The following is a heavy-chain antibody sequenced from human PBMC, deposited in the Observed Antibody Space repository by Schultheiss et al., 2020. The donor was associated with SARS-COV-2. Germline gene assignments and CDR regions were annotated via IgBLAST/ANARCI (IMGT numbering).Heavy chain of an antibody. CDR2: IYTSGST. Sequence: SQTLSLTCTVSGGSISSYYWSWIRQPAGKGLEWIGRIYTSGSTNYNPSLKSRVTISVDTSKNQFSLKLSSVTAADTAVYYCARDPHDYGAPGWFDPWGQGTLVTVSS. CDR1: GGSISSYY. V-gene: IGHV4-4*07. D-gene: IGHD4-17*01. CDR3: ARDPHDYGAPGWFDP. J-gene: IGHJ5*02.